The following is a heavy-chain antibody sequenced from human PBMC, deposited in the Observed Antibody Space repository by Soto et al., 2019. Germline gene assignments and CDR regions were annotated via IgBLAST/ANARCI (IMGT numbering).Heavy chain of an antibody. J-gene: IGHJ6*02. CDR2: ITGPNGDT. CDR1: GYTFTYRY. CDR3: AGPGVYGGSSYGIDV. D-gene: IGHD4-17*01. V-gene: IGHV1-45*01. Sequence: QMPLVQSGAEVKKPGSSMKVSCKSSGYTFTYRYLHWVRQAPGQALEWMGCITGPNGDTQYAQKFQDVVTSTRDWTMSTAYLEVSSLRSDDTAVYFCAGPGVYGGSSYGIDVCLQGNTVTVSS.